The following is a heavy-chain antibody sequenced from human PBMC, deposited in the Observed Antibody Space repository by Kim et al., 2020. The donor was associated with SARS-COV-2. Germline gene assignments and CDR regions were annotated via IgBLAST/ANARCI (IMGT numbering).Heavy chain of an antibody. Sequence: ASVKVSCKVSGYTLTELSMHWVRQAPGKGLEWMGGFDPEDGETIYAQKFQGRVTMTEDTSTDTAYMELSSLRSEDTAVYYCATFNLDWGWANHFDYWGQRTLVTVSS. J-gene: IGHJ4*02. CDR3: ATFNLDWGWANHFDY. D-gene: IGHD3-16*01. CDR2: FDPEDGET. V-gene: IGHV1-24*01. CDR1: GYTLTELS.